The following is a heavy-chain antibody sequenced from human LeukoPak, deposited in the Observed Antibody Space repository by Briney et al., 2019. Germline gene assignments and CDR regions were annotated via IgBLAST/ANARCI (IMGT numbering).Heavy chain of an antibody. J-gene: IGHJ4*02. V-gene: IGHV3-23*01. D-gene: IGHD6-19*01. CDR3: ARYSSDYFDY. CDR1: GFTISSYA. CDR2: ISGSGGST. Sequence: GGSLRLSCAASGFTISSYAMSWVCQARGKGLEWVSAISGSGGSTYYADSVKGRFTISRDNSKNTLYLQMNSLRAEDTAVYYCARYSSDYFDYWGQGTLVTVSS.